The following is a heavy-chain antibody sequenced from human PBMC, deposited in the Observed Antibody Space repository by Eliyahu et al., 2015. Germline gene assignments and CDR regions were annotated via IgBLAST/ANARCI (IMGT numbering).Heavy chain of an antibody. V-gene: IGHV3-48*03. J-gene: IGHJ5*02. CDR1: GFTFSSYE. CDR2: ISSSGSTI. Sequence: EVQLVESGGGLVQPGGSLRLSCAASGFTFSSYEMNWVRQAPGKGLEWVSYISSSGSTIYYADSVKGRFTISRDNAKNSLYLQMNSLRAEDTAVYYCARGKRGGYSYGYYWFDPWGQGTLVTVSS. CDR3: ARGKRGGYSYGYYWFDP. D-gene: IGHD5-18*01.